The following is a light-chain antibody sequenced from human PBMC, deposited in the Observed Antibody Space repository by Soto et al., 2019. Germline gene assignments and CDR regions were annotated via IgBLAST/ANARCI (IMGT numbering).Light chain of an antibody. Sequence: TQSPSTLSGSVGDRVTITCRASQTISSWLAWYQQKPGKAPKLLIYKASTLKSGVPSRFSGSGSGTDFTLTISSLEPEDFAVYYCQQRSNWPPLTFGGGTKVDIK. V-gene: IGKV1-5*03. CDR1: QTISSW. CDR3: QQRSNWPPLT. CDR2: KAS. J-gene: IGKJ4*01.